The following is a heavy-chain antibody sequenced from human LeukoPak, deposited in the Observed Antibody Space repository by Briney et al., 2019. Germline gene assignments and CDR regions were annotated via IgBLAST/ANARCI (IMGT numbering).Heavy chain of an antibody. J-gene: IGHJ3*02. D-gene: IGHD2-2*01. V-gene: IGHV3-23*01. CDR3: AKVPAYRPNGAFDI. CDR2: ISGIGTST. Sequence: AGGSLRLSCAVSGFTFSSYGMSWVRQAPGKGLEWVSGISGIGTSTYYADSVKGRFIISRDNSKNTLYLQMNSLRAEDTAVYYCAKVPAYRPNGAFDIWGQGTMVTVSS. CDR1: GFTFSSYG.